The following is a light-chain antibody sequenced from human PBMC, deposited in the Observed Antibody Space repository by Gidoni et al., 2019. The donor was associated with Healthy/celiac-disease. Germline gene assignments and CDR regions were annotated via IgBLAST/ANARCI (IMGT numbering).Light chain of an antibody. CDR2: LGS. Sequence: DIVMTQSPLSLPVTPGEPASISCRSRKSLLHSNGYNYLDWYLQKPGQSPQLLIYLGSNRASGVPDRFSGSGSGTDFTLKISRVEAEDVGVYYCMQALQTPVTFGQGTKLEIK. CDR3: MQALQTPVT. CDR1: KSLLHSNGYNY. J-gene: IGKJ2*01. V-gene: IGKV2-28*01.